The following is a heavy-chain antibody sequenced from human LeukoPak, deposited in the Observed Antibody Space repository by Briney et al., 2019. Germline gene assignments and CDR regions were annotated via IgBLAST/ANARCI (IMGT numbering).Heavy chain of an antibody. J-gene: IGHJ4*02. CDR3: ATSTVVTFDY. Sequence: GGSLRLSCAASGFTFSSYSMNWVRQAPGKGLEWVSSISSSSSHIYYADSVKGRFTISRDNAKNSLYLQMNSLRAEDTAVYYCATSTVVTFDYWGQGTLVTVSS. V-gene: IGHV3-21*01. D-gene: IGHD4-23*01. CDR2: ISSSSSHI. CDR1: GFTFSSYS.